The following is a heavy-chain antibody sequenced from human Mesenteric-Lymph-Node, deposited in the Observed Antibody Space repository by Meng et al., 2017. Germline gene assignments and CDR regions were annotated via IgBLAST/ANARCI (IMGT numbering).Heavy chain of an antibody. CDR2: ISGSSGST. CDR3: AKTNSYSSGWYGYYFDY. V-gene: IGHV3-23*01. Sequence: GGSLRLSCAASGFSFSSYAMSWVRQTPGKGLEWVSDISGSSGSTNYADSVKGRFTISRDNSKNTLYLEMNSLRAADTAVYYCAKTNSYSSGWYGYYFDYWGQGTLVTVSS. D-gene: IGHD6-19*01. J-gene: IGHJ4*02. CDR1: GFSFSSYA.